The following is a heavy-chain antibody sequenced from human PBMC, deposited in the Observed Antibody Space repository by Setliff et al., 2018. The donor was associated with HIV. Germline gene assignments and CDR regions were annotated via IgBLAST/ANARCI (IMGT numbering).Heavy chain of an antibody. Sequence: PSETLSLTCNVSGGSFIGSSFQSTWIRQPPGRGLEWIGDIAYSGTTVYTNYNPSLESRVTVSEDTSRHQFFLKLSSVAAADTAVYYCARAEWIQLWFGAFDIWGQGNPGHRLL. CDR1: GGSFIGSSFQ. V-gene: IGHV4-39*07. CDR3: ARAEWIQLWFGAFDI. J-gene: IGHJ3*02. D-gene: IGHD5-18*01. CDR2: IAYSGTT.